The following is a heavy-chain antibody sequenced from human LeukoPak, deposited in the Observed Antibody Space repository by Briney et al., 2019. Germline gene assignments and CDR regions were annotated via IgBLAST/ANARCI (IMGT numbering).Heavy chain of an antibody. J-gene: IGHJ4*02. D-gene: IGHD1-26*01. V-gene: IGHV1-18*01. CDR2: ISPYNGDT. CDR3: ARDTTGGSYCDY. Sequence: ASVKVSCKASGSTFITYGISWVRQAPGQGLEWMGWISPYNGDTKYAQKFQGRVTLTTDTSTSTAYVELRSLRSDDTAVYYCARDTTGGSYCDYWGQGTLVSVSS. CDR1: GSTFITYG.